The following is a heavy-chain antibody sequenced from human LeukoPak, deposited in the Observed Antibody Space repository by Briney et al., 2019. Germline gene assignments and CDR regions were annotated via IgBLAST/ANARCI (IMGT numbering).Heavy chain of an antibody. CDR1: GFTFNSYS. Sequence: GGSLRLSCAASGFTFNSYSMNWVRQAPGKGLEWVSSISGSNSYIYYADSMKGRFTISRDNAKNSLYLQMNSLRAEDTAVYYCAREASAHGDYFVYWGQGTLVTVSS. J-gene: IGHJ4*02. D-gene: IGHD4-17*01. CDR3: AREASAHGDYFVY. V-gene: IGHV3-21*01. CDR2: ISGSNSYI.